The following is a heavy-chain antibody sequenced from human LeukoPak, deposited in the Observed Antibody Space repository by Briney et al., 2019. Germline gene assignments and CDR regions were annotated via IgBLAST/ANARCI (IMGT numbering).Heavy chain of an antibody. V-gene: IGHV4-34*01. CDR3: ARDLSGYDAFDI. J-gene: IGHJ3*02. Sequence: PSETLSLTCAVYVGSFSGYYWSWIRQPPGKGLEWIGEINHSGSTNYNSSLKSRVTISVDTSKNQFSLKLSSVTAADTAVYYCARDLSGYDAFDIWGQGTMVTVSS. CDR1: VGSFSGYY. CDR2: INHSGST. D-gene: IGHD3-22*01.